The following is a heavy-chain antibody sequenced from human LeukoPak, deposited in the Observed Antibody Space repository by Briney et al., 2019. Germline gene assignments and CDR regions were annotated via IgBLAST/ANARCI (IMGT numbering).Heavy chain of an antibody. CDR3: ASLYGSGSYSYY. CDR1: GGSISSSSYY. CDR2: IYYSGGT. J-gene: IGHJ4*02. V-gene: IGHV4-39*01. Sequence: SETLSLTCTVSGGSISSSSYYWGWIRQPPGKGLEWIGSIYYSGGTYYNPSLKSRVTISVDTSKNQFSLKLSSVTAADTAAYYCASLYGSGSYSYYWGQGTLVTVSS. D-gene: IGHD3-10*01.